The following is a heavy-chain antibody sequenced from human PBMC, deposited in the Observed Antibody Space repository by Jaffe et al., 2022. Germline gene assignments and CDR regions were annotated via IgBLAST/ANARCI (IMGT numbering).Heavy chain of an antibody. CDR1: GFTFSSYA. CDR2: ISGSGGST. V-gene: IGHV3-23*01. CDR3: AKEGYSYGYDPAAVDY. Sequence: EVQLLESGGGLVQPGGSLRLSCAASGFTFSSYAMSWVRQAPGKGLEWVSAISGSGGSTYYADSVKGRFTISRDNSKNTLYLQMNSLRAEDTAVYYCAKEGYSYGYDPAAVDYWGQGTLVTVSS. D-gene: IGHD5-18*01. J-gene: IGHJ4*02.